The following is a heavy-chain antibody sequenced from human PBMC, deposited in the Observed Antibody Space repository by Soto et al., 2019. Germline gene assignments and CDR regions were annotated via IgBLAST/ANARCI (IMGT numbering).Heavy chain of an antibody. D-gene: IGHD2-15*01. J-gene: IGHJ3*02. Sequence: VGSLRLSCAASGFTFSNAWMNWVRQAPGKGLEWVGRIKSKTDGGTTDYAAPVRGRFTISRDDSKNTLYLQMNSLKTEDTAVYYCTTDRPQYCSGGSCYSGSPDAFDIWGQGTMVTVS. V-gene: IGHV3-15*07. CDR1: GFTFSNAW. CDR2: IKSKTDGGTT. CDR3: TTDRPQYCSGGSCYSGSPDAFDI.